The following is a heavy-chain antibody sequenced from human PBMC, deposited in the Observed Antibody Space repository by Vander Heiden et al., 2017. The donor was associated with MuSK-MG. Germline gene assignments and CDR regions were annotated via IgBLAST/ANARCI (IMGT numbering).Heavy chain of an antibody. CDR3: ARDTWYFDL. V-gene: IGHV4-59*01. CDR1: GGAIRSYY. CDR2: IYYSGST. Sequence: QAQLQESGPGLVKPSQTMSLTCTVSGGAIRSYYWSWIRQRPGKGLEWIGYIYYSGSTNYNPSLKSRVTISVDTSKNQFSLKLSSVTAADTAVYYCARDTWYFDLWGRGTLVTVSS. J-gene: IGHJ2*01.